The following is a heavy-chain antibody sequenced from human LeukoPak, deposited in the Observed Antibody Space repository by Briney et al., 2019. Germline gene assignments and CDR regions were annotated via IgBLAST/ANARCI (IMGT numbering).Heavy chain of an antibody. Sequence: GESLKISCKDSGYSFTSYWIGWVRQMPGKGLEWMGRIDPSDSYTNYSPSFQGHVTISADKSISTAYLQWSSLKASDTAMYYCARQPEGTWFDPWGQGTLVTVSS. V-gene: IGHV5-10-1*01. CDR3: ARQPEGTWFDP. D-gene: IGHD1-1*01. CDR1: GYSFTSYW. J-gene: IGHJ5*02. CDR2: IDPSDSYT.